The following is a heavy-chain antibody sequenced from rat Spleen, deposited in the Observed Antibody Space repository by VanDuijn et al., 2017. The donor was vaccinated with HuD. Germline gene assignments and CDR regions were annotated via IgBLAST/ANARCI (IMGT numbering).Heavy chain of an antibody. J-gene: IGHJ2*01. Sequence: EVQLVESGGGLVQPGRSLKLSCAASGFTFSNYGMAWVRQAPTKGLEWVATISYDGSSTYYRDSVKGRFTISRDNAKSTLYLQMDSLRSEDTATYYCARPLYRDSYAHSFDYWGQGVMVTVSS. D-gene: IGHD1-12*01. CDR1: GFTFSNYG. CDR2: ISYDGSST. V-gene: IGHV5-29*01. CDR3: ARPLYRDSYAHSFDY.